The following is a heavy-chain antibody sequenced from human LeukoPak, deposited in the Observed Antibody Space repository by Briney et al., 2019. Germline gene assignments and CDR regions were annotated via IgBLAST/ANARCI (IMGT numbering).Heavy chain of an antibody. CDR3: ANLGIDGGDAFDI. CDR1: GGTFSSYA. J-gene: IGHJ3*02. CDR2: IIPIFGTA. V-gene: IGHV1-69*13. D-gene: IGHD3-16*01. Sequence: SVKVSCKASGGTFSSYAISWVRQAPGQGLEWMGGIIPIFGTANYAQKFQGRVTITADESTSTAYMELSSLRAEDTAVYYCANLGIDGGDAFDIWGQGTMVTVSS.